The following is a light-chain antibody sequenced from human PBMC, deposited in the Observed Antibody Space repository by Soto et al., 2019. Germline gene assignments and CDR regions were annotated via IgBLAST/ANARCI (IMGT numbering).Light chain of an antibody. CDR3: SSYTSSSTYV. V-gene: IGLV2-14*01. J-gene: IGLJ1*01. CDR1: SSDVGGYNY. CDR2: EVS. Sequence: QSVLTQPASVSGSPGQSITISCTGTSSDVGGYNYVSWYQQHPGKAPKFMIYEVSNRPSGVSNRFSGSKSGNTASLTISGLQAEDEADYHCSSYTSSSTYVFGTGTKVTVL.